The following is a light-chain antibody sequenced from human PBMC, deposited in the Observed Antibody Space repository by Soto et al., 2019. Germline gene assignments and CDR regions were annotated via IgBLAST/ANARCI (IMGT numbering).Light chain of an antibody. Sequence: DIVMTQSPATLSASPGDRVTLSCRASQSVSSNLAWYQQKPGQAPKLLIYGASTWATGIPARFSGSGSGTEYSHTTISLQYEDYAAYYYQQHNNSYRTFGQGTKVEIK. V-gene: IGKV3-15*01. CDR2: GAS. CDR1: QSVSSN. J-gene: IGKJ1*01. CDR3: QQHNNSYRT.